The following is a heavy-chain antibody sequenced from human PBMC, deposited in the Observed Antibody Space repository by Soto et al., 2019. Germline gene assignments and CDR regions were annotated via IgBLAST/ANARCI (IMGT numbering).Heavy chain of an antibody. CDR3: ARHSIAGV. CDR1: GFTFSSYW. D-gene: IGHD1-26*01. Sequence: GGSLRLSCAASGFTFSSYWMSWVRQAPGKGLEWVANIKQDGSEKYYVDSVKGHVTISATKSITTVFLQWSSLRASDTAMYYCARHSIAGVWGQGTLVTVSS. J-gene: IGHJ4*02. V-gene: IGHV3-7*03. CDR2: IKQDGSEK.